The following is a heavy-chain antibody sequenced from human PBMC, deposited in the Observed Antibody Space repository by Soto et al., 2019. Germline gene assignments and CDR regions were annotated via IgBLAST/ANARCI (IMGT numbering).Heavy chain of an antibody. CDR2: IWHDGTIE. J-gene: IGHJ6*02. V-gene: IGHV3-33*01. Sequence: QVQLVESGGGVVQPGKSVRLSCAASGFTFRRYGMHWVRQAPGRGLEWVAVIWHDGTIENYADSVKGRFIISRDNSKNTLSLQMNSLRAEDTAVYYCARAIRRDNDFWTGIYYAMDVWGQGTTLSVSS. D-gene: IGHD3-3*01. CDR1: GFTFRRYG. CDR3: ARAIRRDNDFWTGIYYAMDV.